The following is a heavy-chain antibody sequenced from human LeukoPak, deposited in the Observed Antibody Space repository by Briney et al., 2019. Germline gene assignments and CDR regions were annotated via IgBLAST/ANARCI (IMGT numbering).Heavy chain of an antibody. J-gene: IGHJ4*02. CDR1: GFTFSSYA. CDR2: ISGSGGST. V-gene: IGHV3-23*01. D-gene: IGHD3-9*01. CDR3: ARDYDILTGYTTGIDY. Sequence: GGSLRLSCAASGFTFSSYAMSWVRQAPGKGLEWVSAISGSGGSTYYADSVKGRFTISRDNAKNSLYLQMNSLRAEDTAVYYCARDYDILTGYTTGIDYWGQGTLVTVSS.